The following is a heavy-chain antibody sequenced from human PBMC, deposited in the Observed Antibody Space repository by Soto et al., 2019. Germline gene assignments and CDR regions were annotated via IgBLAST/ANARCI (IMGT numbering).Heavy chain of an antibody. Sequence: ASVKVSCKASGYTFTSYYMHWVRQAPGQGLEWMEIINPSGGSTSYAQKFQGRVTMTRDTSTSTVYMELSSLRSEDTAVYYCARDPYYGSGSYYPTTVRYGMDVWGQGTTVTVSS. CDR2: INPSGGST. J-gene: IGHJ6*02. CDR3: ARDPYYGSGSYYPTTVRYGMDV. D-gene: IGHD3-10*01. CDR1: GYTFTSYY. V-gene: IGHV1-46*01.